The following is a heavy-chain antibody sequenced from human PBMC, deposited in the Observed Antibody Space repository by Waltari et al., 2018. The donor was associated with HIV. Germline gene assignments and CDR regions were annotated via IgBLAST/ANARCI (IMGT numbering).Heavy chain of an antibody. CDR3: ARELRFDIVFDY. CDR2: INTGDGST. V-gene: IGHV1-3*04. J-gene: IGHJ4*02. D-gene: IGHD5-12*01. CDR1: KSNFASYG. Sequence: QVQLVQSGAEMRKPGASVKVSCTASKSNFASYGIHWLRQAPGQRLEWMGWINTGDGSTKYSQKFQGRVTITRDTSASTAYMQLSSLRSEDTAIYYCARELRFDIVFDYWGQGTLVTVSS.